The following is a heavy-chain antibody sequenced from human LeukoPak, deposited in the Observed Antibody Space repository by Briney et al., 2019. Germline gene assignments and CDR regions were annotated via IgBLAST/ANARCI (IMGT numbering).Heavy chain of an antibody. V-gene: IGHV4-34*01. CDR2: INHGGST. Sequence: PSETLSLTCAVYGGSFSGYYWSWIRQPPGKGLEWIGEINHGGSTNYNPSLKSRVTISVDTSKNQFSLKLSSVTAADTAVYYCARGGVQLERRSRFDPWGQGTLVTVSS. D-gene: IGHD1-1*01. CDR1: GGSFSGYY. CDR3: ARGGVQLERRSRFDP. J-gene: IGHJ5*02.